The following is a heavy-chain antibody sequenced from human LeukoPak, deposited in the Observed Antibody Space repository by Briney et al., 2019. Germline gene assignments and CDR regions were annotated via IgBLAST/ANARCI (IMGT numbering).Heavy chain of an antibody. CDR3: AIITKQDFDY. V-gene: IGHV4-34*01. Sequence: SETLSLTCAVYGGSFSGYYWSWIRQPPGKGPEWIGEINHSGSTNYNPSLKSRVTISVDTSKNQLSLKLSSVTAADTAVYYCAIITKQDFDYWGQGTLVTVSS. CDR2: INHSGST. J-gene: IGHJ4*02. CDR1: GGSFSGYY.